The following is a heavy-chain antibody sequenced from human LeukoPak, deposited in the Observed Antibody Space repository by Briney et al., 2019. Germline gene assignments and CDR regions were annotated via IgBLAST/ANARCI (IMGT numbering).Heavy chain of an antibody. CDR2: INHSGST. CDR1: GGSFSGYY. CDR3: ARSAGVYDILTGYENNWFDP. D-gene: IGHD3-9*01. Sequence: PSETLSLTCAVYGGSFSGYYWSWIRQPPGKGLEWIGEINHSGSTNYNPSLKSRVTISVDTSKNQFSLKLSSVTAADTAVYYCARSAGVYDILTGYENNWFDPWGQGTLVTVSS. V-gene: IGHV4-34*01. J-gene: IGHJ5*02.